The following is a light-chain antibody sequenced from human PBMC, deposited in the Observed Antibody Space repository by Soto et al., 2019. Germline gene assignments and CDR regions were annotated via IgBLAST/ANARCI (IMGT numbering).Light chain of an antibody. J-gene: IGKJ5*01. V-gene: IGKV3D-15*01. CDR1: QSVRSN. CDR2: GAA. CDR3: QQYNNWPAIT. Sequence: EVVMTQSPATLSVSPGERATLSCRASQSVRSNLAWYQQKPCEAPRLLIYGAATRVSGIPATFSSSGSGTEFTLPISSLQSQDFTVYYCQQYNNWPAITFGQGTRLEI.